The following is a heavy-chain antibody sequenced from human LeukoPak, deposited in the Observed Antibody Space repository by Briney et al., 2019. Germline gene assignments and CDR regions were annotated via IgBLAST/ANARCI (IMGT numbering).Heavy chain of an antibody. CDR3: ARQTGSGLFILP. D-gene: IGHD3/OR15-3a*01. V-gene: IGHV4-39*01. CDR1: GVSISSSNSY. Sequence: SETLSLTCTVSGVSISSSNSYWGWIRQRPGKGLEWIGSIYYSGNTYYNASLKSQVSISIDTSKNQFSLRLTSVTAADTAVYYCARQTGSGLFILPGGQGTLVTVSS. J-gene: IGHJ4*02. CDR2: IYYSGNT.